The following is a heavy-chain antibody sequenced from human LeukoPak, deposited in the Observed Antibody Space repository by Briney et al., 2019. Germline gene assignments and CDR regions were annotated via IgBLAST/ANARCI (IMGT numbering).Heavy chain of an antibody. CDR3: AKDLHYWVAMDV. Sequence: PGGSLRLSCAASGFNFRDFAISWVRQAPGKGLEWVSGIGSDTTTHYAESVKGRFAISRDNAKNTLYLHMNSVRAEDTALYYCAKDLHYWVAMDVWGQGTTVTV. J-gene: IGHJ6*02. D-gene: IGHD2-15*01. V-gene: IGHV3-23*01. CDR1: GFNFRDFA. CDR2: IGSDTTT.